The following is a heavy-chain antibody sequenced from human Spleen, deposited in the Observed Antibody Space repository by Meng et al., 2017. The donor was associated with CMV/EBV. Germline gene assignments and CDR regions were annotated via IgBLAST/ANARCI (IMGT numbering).Heavy chain of an antibody. CDR2: ISGSGGST. J-gene: IGHJ4*02. Sequence: GESLKISCAASGFTFGHYAMTWVRQAPGEGLQWVSYISGSGGSTYYAESVKGRFTISRDNSKNTLYLQMNSLRVDDTAVYYCAKARRGCPSTSCSSDYWGQGTLVTVSS. V-gene: IGHV3-23*01. D-gene: IGHD2-2*01. CDR1: GFTFGHYA. CDR3: AKARRGCPSTSCSSDY.